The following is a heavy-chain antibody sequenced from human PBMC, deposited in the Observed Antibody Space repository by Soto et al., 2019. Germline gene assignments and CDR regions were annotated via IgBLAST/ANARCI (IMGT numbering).Heavy chain of an antibody. CDR2: IIPIFGTA. CDR1: GGTFSSYA. CDR3: ARGWGYDSYTYYYAY. V-gene: IGHV1-69*13. J-gene: IGHJ4*02. D-gene: IGHD3-22*01. Sequence: SVKVSCKASGGTFSSYAISWVRQAPGQGLEWMGGIIPIFGTANYAQKFQGRVTITADESTSTAYMELSRLRSEDTAVYYCARGWGYDSYTYYYAYWGQGTLVTVSS.